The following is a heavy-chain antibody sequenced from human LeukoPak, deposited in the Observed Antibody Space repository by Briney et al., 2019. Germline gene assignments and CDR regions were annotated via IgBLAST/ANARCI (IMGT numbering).Heavy chain of an antibody. D-gene: IGHD1-26*01. CDR1: GGSISSYY. V-gene: IGHV4-59*04. CDR3: ARQRDEWELIDFDY. Sequence: TSETLSLTCTVSGGSISSYYWSWIRQPPGKGLEWIGYIYYSGSTYYNPSLKSRVTISVDTSKNQFSLRLSSVTAADTAVYYCARQRDEWELIDFDYWGQGTLVTVSS. CDR2: IYYSGST. J-gene: IGHJ4*02.